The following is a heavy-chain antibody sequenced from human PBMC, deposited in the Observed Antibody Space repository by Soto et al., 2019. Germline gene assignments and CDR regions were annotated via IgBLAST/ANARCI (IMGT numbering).Heavy chain of an antibody. CDR1: GFTFDDYT. Sequence: PGGSLRLSCAASGFTFDDYTMHWVRQAPGKGLEWVSLISWDGGSTYYADSVKGRFTISRDNSKNSLYLQMNSLRTEDTALYYCSKGTYSSSPSAENDYWGQGTLVTVSS. D-gene: IGHD6-13*01. CDR2: ISWDGGST. V-gene: IGHV3-43*01. J-gene: IGHJ4*02. CDR3: SKGTYSSSPSAENDY.